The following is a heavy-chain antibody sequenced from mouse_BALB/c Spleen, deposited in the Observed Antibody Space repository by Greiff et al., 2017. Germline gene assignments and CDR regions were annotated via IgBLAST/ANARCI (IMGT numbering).Heavy chain of an antibody. D-gene: IGHD3-3*01. CDR1: GYTFTTYP. Sequence: VKLQESGAELVKPGASVKMSCKAFGYTFTTYPIEWMKQNHGKSLEWIGNFHPYNDDTKYNEKFKGKAKLTVEKSSSTVYLELSRLTSDDSAVYYCARGGRTYAMDYWGQGTSVTVSS. CDR3: ARGGRTYAMDY. CDR2: FHPYNDDT. J-gene: IGHJ4*01. V-gene: IGHV1-47*01.